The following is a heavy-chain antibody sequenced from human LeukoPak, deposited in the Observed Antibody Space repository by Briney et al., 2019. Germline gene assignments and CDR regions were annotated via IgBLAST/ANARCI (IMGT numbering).Heavy chain of an antibody. Sequence: SETLSLTCAVYGGSFSGYYWSWIRQPPGKGLEWIGYVFYSGSTIYNPSLKSRVTISGDTSKNQFSLKLSSVTPADTAVYYCAGEHSGGYRFDYWGQGTLVTVSS. CDR3: AGEHSGGYRFDY. CDR1: GGSFSGYY. J-gene: IGHJ4*02. V-gene: IGHV4-59*01. D-gene: IGHD3-22*01. CDR2: VFYSGST.